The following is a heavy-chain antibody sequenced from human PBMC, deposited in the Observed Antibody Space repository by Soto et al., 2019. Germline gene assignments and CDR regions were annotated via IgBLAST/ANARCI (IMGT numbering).Heavy chain of an antibody. J-gene: IGHJ3*02. CDR3: ARPRSQYYDRSDERAFDI. V-gene: IGHV1-69*13. Sequence: SVQVSCKASGGTFNNYSISWVRQAPGQGLEWMGGIIPLFGTTNYAQKFQGRVTITADESTSTAYMELSSLRSEDTALYYCARPRSQYYDRSDERAFDIWGPGTMVTV. CDR1: GGTFNNYS. D-gene: IGHD3-22*01. CDR2: IIPLFGTT.